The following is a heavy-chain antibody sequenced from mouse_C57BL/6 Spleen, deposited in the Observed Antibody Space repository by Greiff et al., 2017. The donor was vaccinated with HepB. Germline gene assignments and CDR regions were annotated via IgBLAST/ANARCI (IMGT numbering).Heavy chain of an antibody. CDR3: ARRLFITTVVAHWYFDV. V-gene: IGHV1-69*01. J-gene: IGHJ1*03. CDR2: IDPSDSYT. CDR1: GYTFTSYW. Sequence: QVQLQQPGAELVMPGASVKLSCKASGYTFTSYWMHWVKQRPGQGLEWIGEIDPSDSYTNYNQKFKGKSTLTVDKSSSTAYMQLSSLTSEDSAVYYCARRLFITTVVAHWYFDVWGTGTTVTVSS. D-gene: IGHD1-1*01.